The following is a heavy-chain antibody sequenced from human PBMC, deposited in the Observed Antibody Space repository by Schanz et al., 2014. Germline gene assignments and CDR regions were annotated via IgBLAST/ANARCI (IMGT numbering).Heavy chain of an antibody. D-gene: IGHD3-16*02. Sequence: EVQMLESGGGLVQPGGSLRLSCVASGFTFRRYGMSWVRQAPGKGLEWVSTITSNGGGTYYEDSVKGRFTISRDNSKNTLYLQMNSLRAEDTAIYYCAKYRYSVFDFDYWGQGTLVTVSS. CDR1: GFTFRRYG. CDR3: AKYRYSVFDFDY. CDR2: ITSNGGGT. V-gene: IGHV3-23*01. J-gene: IGHJ4*02.